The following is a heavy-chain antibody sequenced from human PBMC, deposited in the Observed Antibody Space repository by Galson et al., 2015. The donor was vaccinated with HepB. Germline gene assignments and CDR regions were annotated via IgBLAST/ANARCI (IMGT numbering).Heavy chain of an antibody. Sequence: SVKVSCKASGGTLDSYAISWVRQAPGQGLEWMGGIISIFGTANYALKFQGRVTITAAGSTSTAYMEMNSLRSDDTAVYYCVRGRGFIYGYAPNYYCGLDVWGRGTAVTVSS. CDR2: IISIFGTA. V-gene: IGHV1-69*13. J-gene: IGHJ6*02. CDR3: VRGRGFIYGYAPNYYCGLDV. D-gene: IGHD5-18*01. CDR1: GGTLDSYA.